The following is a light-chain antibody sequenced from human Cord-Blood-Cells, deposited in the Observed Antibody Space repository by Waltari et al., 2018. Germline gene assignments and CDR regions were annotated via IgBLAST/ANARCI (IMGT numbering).Light chain of an antibody. Sequence: DIVMTQTPLSLPVTPGEPASISCRSSQRLLDSDDGNTYLDWYLQKPGQCPQLLIYTLSYRADGVPDRFSGSGSGTDFTLKISRVEAEDVGVYYCMQRIEFPWTFGQGTKVEIK. V-gene: IGKV2-40*01. J-gene: IGKJ1*01. CDR3: MQRIEFPWT. CDR1: QRLLDSDDGNTY. CDR2: TLS.